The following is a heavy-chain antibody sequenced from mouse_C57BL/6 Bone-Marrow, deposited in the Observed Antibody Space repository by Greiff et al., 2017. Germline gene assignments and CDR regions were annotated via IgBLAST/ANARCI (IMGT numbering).Heavy chain of an antibody. CDR1: GFTFSSYG. Sequence: EVMLVESGGDLVKPGGSLKLSCAASGFTFSSYGMSWVRQTPDKRLEWVATISSGGSYTYYPDSVKGRFTISRDNAKNTLYRQMSSLKSEDTAMYYCARHIITTVVERIGYAMDYWGQGTSVTVSS. J-gene: IGHJ4*01. D-gene: IGHD1-1*01. CDR3: ARHIITTVVERIGYAMDY. V-gene: IGHV5-6*02. CDR2: ISSGGSYT.